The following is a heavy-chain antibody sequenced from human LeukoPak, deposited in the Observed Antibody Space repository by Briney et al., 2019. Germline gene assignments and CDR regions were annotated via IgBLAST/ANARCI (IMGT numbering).Heavy chain of an antibody. CDR3: ARGTHYDFWSGYSRGYFDY. CDR2: ISSSSSYI. V-gene: IGHV3-21*01. Sequence: TGGSLRLSCAASGFTFSSYSMNWVRQAPGKGLEWVSSISSSSSYIYYADSVKGRFTISRDNAKNSLYLQMNSLRAEDTAVYYCARGTHYDFWSGYSRGYFDYWGQGTLVTVSS. D-gene: IGHD3-3*01. CDR1: GFTFSSYS. J-gene: IGHJ4*02.